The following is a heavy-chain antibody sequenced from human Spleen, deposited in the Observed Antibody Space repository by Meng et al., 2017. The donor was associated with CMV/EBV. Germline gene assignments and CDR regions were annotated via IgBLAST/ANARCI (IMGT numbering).Heavy chain of an antibody. J-gene: IGHJ4*02. Sequence: LSLTCAASGFIFRSYGMQWVRQAPGKGLECVAVISYDGNNKDYADSVRGRFTISRDNSKNTLHLQMNSLRVEDTALYYCVRGGGSSWGQGTLVTVSS. CDR2: ISYDGNNK. CDR1: GFIFRSYG. CDR3: VRGGGSS. V-gene: IGHV3-30-3*01.